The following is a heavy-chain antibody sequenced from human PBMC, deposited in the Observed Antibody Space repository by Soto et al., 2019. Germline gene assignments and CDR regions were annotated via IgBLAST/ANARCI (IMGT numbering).Heavy chain of an antibody. CDR3: AGGGGWVIDS. J-gene: IGHJ4*02. Sequence: EVQLVESGGGLVQPGGSLRLSCAASKFTFSSYWMNWVRQAPGKGLEWVANIKQDGSEKYYVDSVKGRFTISRENPKKAPYLQMNCLSAGDKAVYYCAGGGGWVIDSWGQGALVTVSS. CDR1: KFTFSSYW. CDR2: IKQDGSEK. V-gene: IGHV3-7*01. D-gene: IGHD3-16*01.